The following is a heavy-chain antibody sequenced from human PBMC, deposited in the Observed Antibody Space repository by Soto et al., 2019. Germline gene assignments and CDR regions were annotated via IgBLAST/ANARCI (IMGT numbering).Heavy chain of an antibody. D-gene: IGHD3-10*01. V-gene: IGHV3-48*01. CDR2: ISSSSSTI. J-gene: IGHJ5*02. CDR3: ARDLADVLLWFGELSGDWFDP. Sequence: PGGSLRLSCAASGFTFSSYSMNWVRQAPGKGLEWVSYISSSSSTIYYADSVKGRFTISRDNAKNSLYLQMNSLRAEDTAVYYCARDLADVLLWFGELSGDWFDPWGQGT. CDR1: GFTFSSYS.